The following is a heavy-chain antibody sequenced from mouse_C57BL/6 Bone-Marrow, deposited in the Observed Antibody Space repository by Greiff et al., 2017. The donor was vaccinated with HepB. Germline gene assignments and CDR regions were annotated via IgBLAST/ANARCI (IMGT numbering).Heavy chain of an antibody. D-gene: IGHD3-2*02. Sequence: VQLKESGPGLVKPSQSLSLTCSVTGYSITSGYYWNWIRQFPGNKLEWMGYISYDGSNNYNPSLKNRISITRDTSKNQFFLKLNSVTTEDTATYYCARAAQAYYFDYWGQGTTLTVSS. CDR3: ARAAQAYYFDY. CDR2: ISYDGSN. J-gene: IGHJ2*01. CDR1: GYSITSGYY. V-gene: IGHV3-6*01.